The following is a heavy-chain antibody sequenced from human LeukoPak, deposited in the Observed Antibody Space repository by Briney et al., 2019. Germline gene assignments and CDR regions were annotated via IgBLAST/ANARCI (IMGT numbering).Heavy chain of an antibody. D-gene: IGHD3-9*01. J-gene: IGHJ4*02. CDR1: GYTFTGYY. CDR3: ARAGYDILTLAPDPANDY. CDR2: ISAYNGNT. V-gene: IGHV1-18*04. Sequence: GASVKVSCKASGYTFTGYYMHWVRQAPGQGLEWMGWISAYNGNTNYTPKLQGRVTMTTDTSTTTAYMELRSLRSDDTAVYYCARAGYDILTLAPDPANDYWGQGTLVTVSS.